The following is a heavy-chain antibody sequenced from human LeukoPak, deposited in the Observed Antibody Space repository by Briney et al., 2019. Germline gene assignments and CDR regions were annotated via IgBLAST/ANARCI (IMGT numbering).Heavy chain of an antibody. Sequence: GGTLRLSCAASGFIFDSFGMSWVRQAPGKGLEWVSALSATGGSAYYAASAQGRFTTSRDNSKNILYLEMNSLRVDDTAVYYCAKDTAPLGATKEFDHWGQGTLVTVSS. CDR2: LSATGGSA. CDR1: GFIFDSFG. D-gene: IGHD1-26*01. V-gene: IGHV3-23*01. CDR3: AKDTAPLGATKEFDH. J-gene: IGHJ4*02.